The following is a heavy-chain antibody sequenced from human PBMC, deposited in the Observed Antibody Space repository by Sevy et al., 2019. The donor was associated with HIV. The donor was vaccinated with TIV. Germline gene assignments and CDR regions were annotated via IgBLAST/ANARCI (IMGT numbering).Heavy chain of an antibody. CDR2: ISAYKGNT. V-gene: IGHV1-18*01. CDR3: ARDSVDIVATRDRFFDY. J-gene: IGHJ4*02. D-gene: IGHD5-12*01. CDR1: GYTFTSYG. Sequence: ASVKVSCKASGYTFTSYGISWVRQAPGQGLEWMGWISAYKGNTNYAQKLQGRVTMTTDTSTSTAYMELRSLRSDDTAVYYCARDSVDIVATRDRFFDYWGQGTLVTVSS.